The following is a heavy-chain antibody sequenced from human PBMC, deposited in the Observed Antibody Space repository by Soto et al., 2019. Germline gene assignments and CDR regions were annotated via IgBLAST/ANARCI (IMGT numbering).Heavy chain of an antibody. CDR2: IKQDGSEK. J-gene: IGHJ6*02. V-gene: IGHV3-7*01. D-gene: IGHD3-3*01. Sequence: GGSLRLSCAASGFTFSSYWMSWVRQAPGKGLEWVANIKQDGSEKYYVGSVKGRFTISRDNAKNSLYLQMNSLRAEDTAVYYCERDLVPPTYDFWSGYYTWADYYYYGMDVWGQGTTVTVSS. CDR3: ERDLVPPTYDFWSGYYTWADYYYYGMDV. CDR1: GFTFSSYW.